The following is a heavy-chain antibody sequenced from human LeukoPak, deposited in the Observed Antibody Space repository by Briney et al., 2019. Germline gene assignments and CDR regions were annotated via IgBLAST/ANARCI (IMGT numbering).Heavy chain of an antibody. CDR1: GFTFRSYW. J-gene: IGHJ4*02. Sequence: TGGSLRLSCEASGFTFRSYWMHWVRQAPGKGLVWVSRINGDGSSASYADSVKGRFTISRDNAKNTVYLQMTSLRAEDTAMYYCARLTAYYFDYWGQRTLVPVSS. CDR2: INGDGSSA. CDR3: ARLTAYYFDY. D-gene: IGHD7-27*01. V-gene: IGHV3-74*01.